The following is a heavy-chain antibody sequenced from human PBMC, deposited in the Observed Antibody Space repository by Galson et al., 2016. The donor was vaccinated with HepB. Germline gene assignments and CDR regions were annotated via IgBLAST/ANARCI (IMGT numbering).Heavy chain of an antibody. Sequence: SVKVSCKASGGTFSSFAISWVRQAPGQGLEWMGGIIPIFRPAHYAQKFQGRVTITADESTSTAYMELSSLRSEDTAVYYCAVEGTILRQYYFDYWGQGTLVPVSS. CDR2: IIPIFRPA. D-gene: IGHD1-26*01. CDR1: GGTFSSFA. J-gene: IGHJ4*02. CDR3: AVEGTILRQYYFDY. V-gene: IGHV1-69*13.